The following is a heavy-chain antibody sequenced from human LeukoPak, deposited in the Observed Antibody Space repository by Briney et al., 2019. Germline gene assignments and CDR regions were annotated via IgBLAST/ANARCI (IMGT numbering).Heavy chain of an antibody. CDR1: GGSFSGYY. V-gene: IGHV4-34*01. J-gene: IGHJ4*02. Sequence: SETLSLTCAVYGGSFSGYYWSWIRQPPGKGLGWIGEINHSGSTNYNPSLKSRVTISVDTSKNQFPLKLSSVTAADTAVYYCARHRSGWLQSSFDYWGQGTLVTVSS. CDR2: INHSGST. D-gene: IGHD5-24*01. CDR3: ARHRSGWLQSSFDY.